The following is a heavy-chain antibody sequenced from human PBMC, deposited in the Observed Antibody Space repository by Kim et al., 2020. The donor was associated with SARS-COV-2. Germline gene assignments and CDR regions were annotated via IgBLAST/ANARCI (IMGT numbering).Heavy chain of an antibody. D-gene: IGHD5-12*01. Sequence: SETLSLTCTVSGGSISSSSYYWGWIRQPPGKGLEWIGSIYYSGSTYYNPSLKSRVTISVDTSKNQFSLKLSSVTAADTAVYYCAKDRVEMATISYYYYG. J-gene: IGHJ6*01. CDR2: IYYSGST. V-gene: IGHV4-39*07. CDR1: GGSISSSSYY. CDR3: AKDRVEMATISYYYYG.